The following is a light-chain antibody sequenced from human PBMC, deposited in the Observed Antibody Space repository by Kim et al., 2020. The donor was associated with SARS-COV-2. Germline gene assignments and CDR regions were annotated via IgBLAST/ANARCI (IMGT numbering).Light chain of an antibody. CDR2: DVS. V-gene: IGLV2-11*01. J-gene: IGLJ1*01. Sequence: QSAPTQARSVSGSPGQSVTISCTGTSSDVGGYNYVSWYQQHPGKAPKLMIYDVSKWPSGVPDRFSGSKSGNTASLTISGLQAEDEADYYCCSYAGSYTHYVFGTGTKVTVL. CDR3: CSYAGSYTHYV. CDR1: SSDVGGYNY.